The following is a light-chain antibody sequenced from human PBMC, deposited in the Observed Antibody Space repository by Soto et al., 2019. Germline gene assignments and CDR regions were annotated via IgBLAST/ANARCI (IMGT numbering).Light chain of an antibody. V-gene: IGKV1-5*01. CDR1: QSISSW. CDR3: QQYNSYSHLT. J-gene: IGKJ4*01. CDR2: DAY. Sequence: IVMTQSPSTLSASVGDRVTITCRASQSISSWLAWYQQKPGKAPKLLIYDAYSLESGVPSTFSGSGSGTEFTLTIRRLKPDDFATYYCQQYNSYSHLTCGGGNKVDI.